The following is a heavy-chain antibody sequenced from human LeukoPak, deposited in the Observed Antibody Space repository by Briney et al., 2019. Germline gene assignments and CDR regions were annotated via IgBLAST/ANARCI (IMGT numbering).Heavy chain of an antibody. D-gene: IGHD6-6*01. CDR1: GDSISSYY. CDR3: ARLTRLSTSPDRYYLDY. J-gene: IGHJ4*02. CDR2: IYTSGGT. Sequence: SETLSLTCTVSGDSISSYYWSWIRQPPGKGLEWIGYIYTSGGTNYIPSLKGRVTISIDTSKDQFSLKLSSVTAADSAVYCCARLTRLSTSPDRYYLDYWGQGTLVTVSS. V-gene: IGHV4-4*09.